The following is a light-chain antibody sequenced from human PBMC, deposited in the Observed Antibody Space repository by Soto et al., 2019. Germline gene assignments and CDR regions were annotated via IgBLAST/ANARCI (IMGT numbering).Light chain of an antibody. CDR2: AAS. V-gene: IGKV1-9*01. J-gene: IGKJ4*01. Sequence: DIQLTQSPSFLSASVGDRVTITCRASQDIISYFAWYQQKPGKAPKLLIYAASTLQSGVPSRFSGSGSGTEFTLTISSLQPEDFATYYCQHLNSYSFGGGTKVEIK. CDR3: QHLNSYS. CDR1: QDIISY.